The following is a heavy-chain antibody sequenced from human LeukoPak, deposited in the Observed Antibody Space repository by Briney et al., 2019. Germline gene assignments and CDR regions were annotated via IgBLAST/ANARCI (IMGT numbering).Heavy chain of an antibody. CDR3: ARTQSQSGSYRYYFGY. CDR2: IYHSGST. Sequence: PSETLSLTCAVSGGSISSGGYSWSWIRQPPGKGLEWIGYIYHSGSTYYNPSLKSRVTISVDRSKNQFSLKLSSVTAADTAVYYCARTQSQSGSYRYYFGYWGQGTLVTVSS. CDR1: GGSISSGGYS. J-gene: IGHJ4*02. D-gene: IGHD1-26*01. V-gene: IGHV4-30-2*01.